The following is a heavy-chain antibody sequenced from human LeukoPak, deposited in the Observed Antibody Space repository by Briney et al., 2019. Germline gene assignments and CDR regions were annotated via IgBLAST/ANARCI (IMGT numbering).Heavy chain of an antibody. D-gene: IGHD1-20*01. CDR2: IYYSGST. Sequence: PSQTLSLTCTVSGGSISSGSYYWSWIRQPPGKGLEWIGYIYYSGSTNYNPSLKSQVTISVDTSKNQFSLKLSSVTAADTAVYYCARGLTGTDAFDIWGQGTMVTVSS. V-gene: IGHV4-61*01. J-gene: IGHJ3*02. CDR3: ARGLTGTDAFDI. CDR1: GGSISSGSYY.